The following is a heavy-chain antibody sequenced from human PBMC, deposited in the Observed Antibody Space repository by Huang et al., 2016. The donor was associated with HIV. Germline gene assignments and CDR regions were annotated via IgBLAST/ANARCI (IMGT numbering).Heavy chain of an antibody. Sequence: QLQLQESGPGLVRPSETLSLICTVSGGSITDSTYYWGWIRQPPGKGLEWIGSIYYSGDTDYNPSLKSRVTMSVDTSKNRCSLDIRSVAVADTAIYYCARHFGSWSGYFDSWGQGTLVPVSS. CDR2: IYYSGDT. CDR3: ARHFGSWSGYFDS. D-gene: IGHD3-10*01. CDR1: GGSITDSTYY. V-gene: IGHV4-39*01. J-gene: IGHJ4*02.